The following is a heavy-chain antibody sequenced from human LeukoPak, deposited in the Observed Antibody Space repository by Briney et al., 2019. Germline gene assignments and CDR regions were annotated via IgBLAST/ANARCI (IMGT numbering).Heavy chain of an antibody. CDR2: IYTSGST. V-gene: IGHV4-61*02. J-gene: IGHJ4*02. CDR3: ARGSMIVPIDY. D-gene: IGHD3-22*01. CDR1: GGSISSGSYY. Sequence: SETLSLTCTVSGGSISSGSYYWSWIRQPAGKGLEWIGRIYTSGSTNYNPSLKSRVTISVDTSKNQFSLRLSSVTAADTAVYYCARGSMIVPIDYWGQGTLVTVSS.